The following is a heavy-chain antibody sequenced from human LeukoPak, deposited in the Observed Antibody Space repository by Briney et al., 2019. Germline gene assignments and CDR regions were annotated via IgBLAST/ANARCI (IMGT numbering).Heavy chain of an antibody. V-gene: IGHV4-38-2*02. D-gene: IGHD3-10*01. CDR1: GYPISSGYY. CDR2: IYHSGST. CDR3: ARHGGRRFTMVRGGLNNYFDY. Sequence: PSETLSLTCTVSGYPISSGYYWGWIRQPPGKGLEWIGSIYHSGSTYYNPSLKSRVTISVDTSKNQFSLKLSSVTAADTAVYYCARHGGRRFTMVRGGLNNYFDYWGQGTLVTVSS. J-gene: IGHJ4*02.